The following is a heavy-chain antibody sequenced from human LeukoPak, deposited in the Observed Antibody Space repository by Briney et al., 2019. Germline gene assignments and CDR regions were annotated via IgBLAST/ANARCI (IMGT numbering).Heavy chain of an antibody. CDR1: GFTFSSYW. D-gene: IGHD4-23*01. CDR2: IASDGSST. CDR3: ARGRPHGNDY. V-gene: IGHV3-74*01. Sequence: HSGGSLRLSCAASGFTFSSYWMNGVRQAPGKGLVWVSRIASDGSSTTYADSVKGRFSISRDNAKNTLYLQMNSLRVEDTAVYYCARGRPHGNDYWGQGTLVTVSS. J-gene: IGHJ4*02.